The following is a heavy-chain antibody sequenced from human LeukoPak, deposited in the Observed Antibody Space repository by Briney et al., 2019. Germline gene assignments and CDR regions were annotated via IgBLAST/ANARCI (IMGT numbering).Heavy chain of an antibody. CDR2: IRYDGSVK. J-gene: IGHJ4*02. CDR1: GFMFSDYG. Sequence: PGESLRLSCAASGFMFSDYGIHWVRQAPGKGLEWVAFIRYDGSVKYYADSVKGRFTISRDNAKNSLYLQMNSLRAEDTAVYYCARPPFDIVVVPGIDIEYYFDYWGQGTLVTVSS. V-gene: IGHV3-30*02. CDR3: ARPPFDIVVVPGIDIEYYFDY. D-gene: IGHD2-2*01.